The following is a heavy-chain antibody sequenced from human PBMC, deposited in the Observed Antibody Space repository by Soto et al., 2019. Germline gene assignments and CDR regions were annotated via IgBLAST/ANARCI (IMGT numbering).Heavy chain of an antibody. CDR3: AYRGGGYGDLLDY. CDR1: GGSISSGGYY. CDR2: IYYSGST. V-gene: IGHV4-31*03. D-gene: IGHD4-17*01. J-gene: IGHJ4*02. Sequence: QVQLQESGPGLVKHSQTLSLTCTVSGGSISSGGYYWRWISQHPGKGLEWIGYIYYSGSTYYNPSIKSRVTISVDTSKNQFSLKLSSLTSADTAVYYCAYRGGGYGDLLDYWGQGTLVTVSS.